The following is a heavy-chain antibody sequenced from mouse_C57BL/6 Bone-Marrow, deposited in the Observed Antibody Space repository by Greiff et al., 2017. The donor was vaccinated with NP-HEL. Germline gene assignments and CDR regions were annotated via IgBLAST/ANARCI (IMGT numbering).Heavy chain of an antibody. CDR2: INPNNGGT. CDR3: ARFVSAYAMDY. CDR1: GYTFTDYY. J-gene: IGHJ4*01. D-gene: IGHD6-1*01. V-gene: IGHV1-26*01. Sequence: VQLQQSGPELVKPGASVKISCKASGYTFTDYYMNWVKQSHGKSLEWIGDINPNNGGTSYNQKFKGKATLTVDKSSSTAYMELRSLTSEDSAVYYCARFVSAYAMDYWGQGTSVTVSS.